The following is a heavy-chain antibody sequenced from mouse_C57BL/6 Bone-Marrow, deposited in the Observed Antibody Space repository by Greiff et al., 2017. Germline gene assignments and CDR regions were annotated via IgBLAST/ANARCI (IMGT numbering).Heavy chain of an antibody. V-gene: IGHV3-6*01. Sequence: EVKLQESGPGLVKPSQSLSLTCSVTGYSITSGYYWNWIRQFPGNKLEWMGYISYDGSNNYNPSLKNRISITRDTSKNQFFLKLNSVTTEDTATYYCARGGNWGQGTLVTVSA. J-gene: IGHJ3*01. CDR1: GYSITSGYY. CDR2: ISYDGSN. CDR3: ARGGN.